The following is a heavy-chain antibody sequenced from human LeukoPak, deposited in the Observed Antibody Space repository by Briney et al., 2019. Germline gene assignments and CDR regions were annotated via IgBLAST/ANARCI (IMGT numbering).Heavy chain of an antibody. CDR3: ARVLGNWFDP. CDR1: GFTFTSSA. V-gene: IGHV1-69*13. D-gene: IGHD3-16*01. CDR2: IIPIFGTA. J-gene: IGHJ5*02. Sequence: SVKVSCKASGFTFTSSAVQWVRQAPGQGLEWMGGIIPIFGTANYAQKFQGRVTITADESTSTAYMELSSLRSEDTAVYYCARVLGNWFDPWGQGTLVTVSS.